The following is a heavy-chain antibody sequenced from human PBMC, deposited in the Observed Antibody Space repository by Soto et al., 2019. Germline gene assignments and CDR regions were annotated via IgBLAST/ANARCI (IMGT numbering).Heavy chain of an antibody. D-gene: IGHD3-10*01. CDR1: GGSFSGYY. CDR3: ARARITMVRGVIITFYGMDV. Sequence: PSETLSLTCAVYGGSFSGYYWSWIRQPPGKGLEWIGEINHSGSTNYNPSLKSRVTISVDTSKNQFSPKLSSVTAADTAVYYCARARITMVRGVIITFYGMDVWGQGTTVTVSS. CDR2: INHSGST. V-gene: IGHV4-34*01. J-gene: IGHJ6*02.